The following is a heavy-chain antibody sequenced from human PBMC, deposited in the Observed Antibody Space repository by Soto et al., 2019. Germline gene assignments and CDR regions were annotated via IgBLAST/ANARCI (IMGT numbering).Heavy chain of an antibody. V-gene: IGHV3-23*01. CDR2: ISGSGDST. J-gene: IGHJ4*03. D-gene: IGHD1-26*01. Sequence: EVQLLEYGGGLVQPGGSLRLSCAASGFTFSIYAMRCVRQAPVKGLEWVSAISGSGDSTYYADSVNGRFTISRDNSKNTLSLHMSSLRAEDTAVYYCARRGSGSYYDYWVQGTLVTIYS. CDR1: GFTFSIYA. CDR3: ARRGSGSYYDY.